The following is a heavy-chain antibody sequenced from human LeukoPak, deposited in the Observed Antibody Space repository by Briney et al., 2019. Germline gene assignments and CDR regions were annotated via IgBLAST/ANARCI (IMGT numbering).Heavy chain of an antibody. CDR1: GGFISSSNYY. D-gene: IGHD3-3*02. CDR3: ASLALLARLNY. Sequence: SETLSLTXTVSGGFISSSNYYWGWIRQPPGKGLEWIGSIYYSGSTYYNPSLKSRVTISLDTSKNQFSLKLSSVTAADTAVYYCASLALLARLNYWGQGTLVTVSS. V-gene: IGHV4-39*01. J-gene: IGHJ4*02. CDR2: IYYSGST.